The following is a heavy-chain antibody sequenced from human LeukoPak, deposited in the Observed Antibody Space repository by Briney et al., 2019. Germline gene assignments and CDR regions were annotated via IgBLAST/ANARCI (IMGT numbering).Heavy chain of an antibody. Sequence: SGGSLRLSCVASGFTVGTSYMTWVRQAPGGGLECGSFIENTGTTYYADSVKGRFTISRDSSENTLYLQMTSLRAEDTAVYYCARGGKPGGFDIWGQGTMVTVSS. J-gene: IGHJ3*02. D-gene: IGHD2-8*02. CDR1: GFTVGTSY. V-gene: IGHV3-66*01. CDR3: ARGGKPGGFDI. CDR2: IENTGTT.